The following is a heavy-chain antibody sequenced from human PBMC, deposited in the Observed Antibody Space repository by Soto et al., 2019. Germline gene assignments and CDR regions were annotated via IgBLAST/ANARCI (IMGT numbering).Heavy chain of an antibody. CDR3: AREHRVVVFGVVPKRGFHYYGMDV. D-gene: IGHD3-3*01. Sequence: PGGALRLCGAASVFTCRTYWMSWVRQSPGKGLEWVANIKEDGSEKNYVDSVKGRFIISRDNAKNSLYLQMNSLRAEDTAVYYCAREHRVVVFGVVPKRGFHYYGMDVWGQGTTVTAP. J-gene: IGHJ6*02. CDR2: IKEDGSEK. CDR1: VFTCRTYW. V-gene: IGHV3-7*03.